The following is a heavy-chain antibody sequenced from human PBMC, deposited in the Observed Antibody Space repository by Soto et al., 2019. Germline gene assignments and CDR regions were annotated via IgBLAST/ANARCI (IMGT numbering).Heavy chain of an antibody. V-gene: IGHV1-18*01. J-gene: IGHJ4*02. CDR1: GYTFASYG. Sequence: ASVKVSCKASGYTFASYGVSWVRQAPGQGLEWMGWIRVYNGNTKYAQKLQDRVTMTTDTSTSTAYMELRSLRSDDTAVYYCARGYNAYWSGYYPLDYWGQGTLVTVS. CDR2: IRVYNGNT. CDR3: ARGYNAYWSGYYPLDY. D-gene: IGHD3-3*01.